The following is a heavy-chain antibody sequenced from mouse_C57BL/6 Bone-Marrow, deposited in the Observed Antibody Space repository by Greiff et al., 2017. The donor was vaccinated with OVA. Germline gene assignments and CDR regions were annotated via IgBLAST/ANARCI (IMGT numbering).Heavy chain of an antibody. CDR1: GFTFSDYG. V-gene: IGHV5-17*01. CDR3: ARGDFHYYAMDY. J-gene: IGHJ4*01. D-gene: IGHD3-3*01. Sequence: EVQRVESGGGLVKPGGSLKLSCAASGFTFSDYGMHWVRQAPEKGLEWVAYISSGSSTIYYADTVKGRFTISKDNAKNTLFLQMTSRRSEDTAMYYCARGDFHYYAMDYWGQGTSVTVSS. CDR2: ISSGSSTI.